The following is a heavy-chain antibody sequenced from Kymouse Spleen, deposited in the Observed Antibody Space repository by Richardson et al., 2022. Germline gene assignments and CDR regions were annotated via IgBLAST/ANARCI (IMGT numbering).Heavy chain of an antibody. CDR3: ARDRVLLWFGEFYYYYYGMDV. CDR2: IYHSGST. Sequence: QVQLQESGPGLVKPSGTLSLTCAVSGGSISSSNWWSWVRQPPGKGLEWIGEIYHSGSTNYNPSLKSRVTISVDKSKNQFSLKLSSVTAADTAVYYCARDRVLLWFGEFYYYYYGMDVWGQGTTVTVSS. V-gene: IGHV4-4*02. D-gene: IGHD3-10*01. CDR1: GGSISSSNW. J-gene: IGHJ6*02.